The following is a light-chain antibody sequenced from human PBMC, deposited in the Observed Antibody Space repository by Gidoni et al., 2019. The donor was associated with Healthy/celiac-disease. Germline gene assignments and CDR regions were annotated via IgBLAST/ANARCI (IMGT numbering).Light chain of an antibody. V-gene: IGLV6-57*02. CDR1: GSIASNY. CDR3: QSYDSSNSGSWV. Sequence: GSIASNYVQWYQQRPGSAPTTVIYEDNQRPSGVPDRFSGSIDSSSNSASLTISGLKTEDEADYYCQSYDSSNSGSWVFGGGTKLTVL. J-gene: IGLJ3*02. CDR2: EDN.